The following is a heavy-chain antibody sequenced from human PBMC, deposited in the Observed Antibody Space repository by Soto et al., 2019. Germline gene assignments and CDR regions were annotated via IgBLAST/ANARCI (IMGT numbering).Heavy chain of an antibody. CDR1: GGTFSSYA. V-gene: IGHV1-69*13. CDR2: IIPIFGTA. CDR3: ARENQYYDFWSGLYGMDV. J-gene: IGHJ6*02. Sequence: GASVKVSCKASGGTFSSYAISWVRQAPGQGLEWMGGIIPIFGTANYAQKFQGRVTITADESTSTAYMELSSLRSEDTAVYYRARENQYYDFWSGLYGMDVWGQGTTVTVSS. D-gene: IGHD3-3*01.